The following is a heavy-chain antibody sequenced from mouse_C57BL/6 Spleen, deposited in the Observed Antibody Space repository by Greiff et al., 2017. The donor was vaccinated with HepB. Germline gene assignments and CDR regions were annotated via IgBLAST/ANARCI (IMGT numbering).Heavy chain of an antibody. V-gene: IGHV1-50*01. CDR2: IDPSDSYT. CDR1: GYTFTSYW. D-gene: IGHD2-4*01. J-gene: IGHJ3*01. Sequence: VQLQQPGAELVKPGASVKLSCKASGYTFTSYWMQWVKQRPGQGLEWIGEIDPSDSYTNYNQKFKGKATLTVDTSSSTAYMQLSSLTSEDSAVYYCGLGDYDGGFAYWGQGTLVTVSA. CDR3: GLGDYDGGFAY.